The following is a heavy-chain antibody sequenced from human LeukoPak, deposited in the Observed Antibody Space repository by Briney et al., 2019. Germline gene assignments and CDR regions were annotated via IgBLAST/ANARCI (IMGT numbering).Heavy chain of an antibody. CDR3: ARMVISSYYFDY. CDR2: TEWDDDK. Sequence: SGPTLLNPTPTLTLTCTFSGFSLSTSGMRVSWIRQPPGKALVWLARTEWDDDKFYSTSLKTKLTISKDTSKNQVVLTMTNMDPVDTATYYCARMVISSYYFDYWGQGTLVTVS. J-gene: IGHJ4*02. CDR1: GFSLSTSGMR. D-gene: IGHD3-16*02. V-gene: IGHV2-70*04.